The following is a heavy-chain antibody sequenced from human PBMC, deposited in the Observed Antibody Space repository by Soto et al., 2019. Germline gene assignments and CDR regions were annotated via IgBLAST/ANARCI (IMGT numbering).Heavy chain of an antibody. CDR3: ARDPSTGYADY. J-gene: IGHJ4*02. D-gene: IGHD3-9*01. V-gene: IGHV1-2*02. CDR2: INPHSRGT. Sequence: ASVKVSCKASGYTFTDYFIHWVRQAPGQGFEWIGWINPHSRGTNYAQKFQGGVTMTRDTSNNTAYMELRGLRSDDTALYYCARDPSTGYADYWGQGTLVTVSS. CDR1: GYTFTDYF.